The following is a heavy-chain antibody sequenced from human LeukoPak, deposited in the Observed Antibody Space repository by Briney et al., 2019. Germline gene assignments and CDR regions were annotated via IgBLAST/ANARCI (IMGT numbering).Heavy chain of an antibody. D-gene: IGHD3-3*01. CDR2: ISAYNGNT. V-gene: IGHV1-18*01. Sequence: GASVKVSCKASGYTFTSYGISWVRQAPGQGLEWMGWISAYNGNTNYAQKLQGRVTMTTDTSTSTAYVELRSLRSDDTAVYYCARRGDFWSGPGGWFDPWGQGTLVTVSS. CDR3: ARRGDFWSGPGGWFDP. CDR1: GYTFTSYG. J-gene: IGHJ5*02.